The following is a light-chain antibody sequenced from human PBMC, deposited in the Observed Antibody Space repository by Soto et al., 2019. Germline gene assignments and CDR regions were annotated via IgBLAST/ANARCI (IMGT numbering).Light chain of an antibody. Sequence: DMEMTQSPSSLSASVGDRVTITCRASQSISNYLNWYQHKPAKAPKLLIYAASSLQSGVPTRFSGSGSGTDFTLTINSLQPEDFATYYCQQSYGTPLTFGGGTKIEIK. V-gene: IGKV1-39*01. CDR1: QSISNY. J-gene: IGKJ4*01. CDR3: QQSYGTPLT. CDR2: AAS.